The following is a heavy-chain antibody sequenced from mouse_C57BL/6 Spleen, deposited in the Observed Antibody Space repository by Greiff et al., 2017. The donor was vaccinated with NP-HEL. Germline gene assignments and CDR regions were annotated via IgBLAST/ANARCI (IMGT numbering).Heavy chain of an antibody. J-gene: IGHJ2*01. CDR2: IYPGDGDT. Sequence: LQESGPELVKPGASVKISCKASGYAFSSSWMNWVKQRPGKGLEWIGRIYPGDGDTNYNGKFKGKATLTADKSSSTAYMQLSSLTSEDSAVYFCADGYYFDYWGQGTTLTVSS. CDR1: GYAFSSSW. V-gene: IGHV1-82*01. CDR3: ADGYYFDY. D-gene: IGHD2-3*01.